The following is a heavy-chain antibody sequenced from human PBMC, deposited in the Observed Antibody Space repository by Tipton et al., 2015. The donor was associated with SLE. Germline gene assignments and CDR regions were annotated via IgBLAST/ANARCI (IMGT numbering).Heavy chain of an antibody. CDR1: GFTFDDYT. Sequence: GPLRLSCAASGFTFDDYTMHWVRQAPGKGLEWVSLISWDGGSTYYADSVKGRFTISRDDSKNSLYLQMISLRTEDTALYYCAKDDEGYFDYWGQGTLVTVSS. CDR3: AKDDEGYFDY. V-gene: IGHV3-43*01. CDR2: ISWDGGST. J-gene: IGHJ4*02.